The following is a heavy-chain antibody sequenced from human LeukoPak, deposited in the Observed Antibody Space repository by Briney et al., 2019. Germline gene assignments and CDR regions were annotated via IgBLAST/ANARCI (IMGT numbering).Heavy chain of an antibody. CDR2: IYYTGST. CDR3: ARPSIPSAAASALDI. Sequence: SETLSLTCSVSGVSIGTYYWTWIRQPPGKGLEWVGYIYYTGSTNYNPSLKSRATMSVDTSKNQVSLKMTSVTVADTAVYYCARPSIPSAAASALDIWGQGTMVTVS. CDR1: GVSIGTYY. D-gene: IGHD2-2*01. V-gene: IGHV4-59*08. J-gene: IGHJ3*02.